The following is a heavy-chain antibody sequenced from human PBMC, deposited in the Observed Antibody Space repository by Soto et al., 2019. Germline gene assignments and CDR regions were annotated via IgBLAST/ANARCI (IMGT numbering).Heavy chain of an antibody. CDR2: ISYDGSNK. CDR3: VAGQYFFDY. V-gene: IGHV3-30*03. Sequence: GGSLRLSCAASGFSFSSYGMQWVRQAPGKGLEWVAVISYDGSNKYYADSVKDRFAISRDNSKKTLYLQMNSLRADDTAVYYCVAGQYFFDYCGQGTLVTVSS. J-gene: IGHJ4*02. D-gene: IGHD6-19*01. CDR1: GFSFSSYG.